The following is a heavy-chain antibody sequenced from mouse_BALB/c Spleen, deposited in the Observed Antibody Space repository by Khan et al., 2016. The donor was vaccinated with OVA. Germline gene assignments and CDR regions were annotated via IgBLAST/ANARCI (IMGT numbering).Heavy chain of an antibody. CDR3: ARTARIKY. V-gene: IGHV3-2*02. D-gene: IGHD1-2*01. J-gene: IGHJ2*01. CDR2: ISYSGST. Sequence: EVKLVESGPGLVKPSQSLSLTCTVTGYSITSGYGWNWIRQFPGNKLEWMGYISYSGSTNYNPPLKSRISITRDTSKNQFFLQLNSVTTEDTATYYCARTARIKYWGQGTTLTVSS. CDR1: GYSITSGYG.